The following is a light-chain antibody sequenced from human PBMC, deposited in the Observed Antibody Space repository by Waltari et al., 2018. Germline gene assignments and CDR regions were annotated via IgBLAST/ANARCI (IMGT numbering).Light chain of an antibody. CDR1: QRLLHSNGYNY. J-gene: IGKJ1*01. CDR3: MQALQTPPT. CDR2: LGS. V-gene: IGKV2-28*01. Sequence: DLVMTQSPLSLPITPGEPAPISCRSSQRLLHSNGYNYLDWYLQKPGQSPQLRIYLGSNRASGVPDRFSGSGSGTDFTLKISRVEAEDVGVYYCMQALQTPPTFGQGTKVEIK.